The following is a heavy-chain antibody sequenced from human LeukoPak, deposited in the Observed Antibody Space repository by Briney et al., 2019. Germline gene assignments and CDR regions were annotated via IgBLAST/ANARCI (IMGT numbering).Heavy chain of an antibody. CDR2: IYYRGST. J-gene: IGHJ4*02. CDR1: GGSISSSSYY. CDR3: ARSRWLSDPYFDY. Sequence: SETLSLTCTVSGGSISSSSYYWGWIRQPPGNGLEWIGSIYYRGSTYYNPSLKSRVTISLDTSKDQFSLKLSSVTAADTAVYYCARSRWLSDPYFDYWGQGTLVTVSS. V-gene: IGHV4-39*07. D-gene: IGHD3-22*01.